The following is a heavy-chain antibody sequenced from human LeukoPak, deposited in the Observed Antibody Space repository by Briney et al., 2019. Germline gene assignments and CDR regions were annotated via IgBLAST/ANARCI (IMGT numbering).Heavy chain of an antibody. CDR2: IYSGGST. CDR1: GFTVSSNY. CDR3: ARSGSTYGSYYFDY. J-gene: IGHJ4*02. D-gene: IGHD3-3*01. Sequence: GGPLRLSCAASGFTVSSNYMSWVRQAPGKGLEWVSVIYSGGSTYYADSVKGRFTISRDNSKNTLYLQMNSLRAEDTAVYYCARSGSTYGSYYFDYWGQGTLVTVSS. V-gene: IGHV3-66*02.